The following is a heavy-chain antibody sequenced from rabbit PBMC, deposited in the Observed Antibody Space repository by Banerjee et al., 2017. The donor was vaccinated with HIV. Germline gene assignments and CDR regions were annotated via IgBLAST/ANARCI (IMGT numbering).Heavy chain of an antibody. V-gene: IGHV1S7*01. J-gene: IGHJ4*01. D-gene: IGHD1-1*01. CDR3: ARDAKRDGYYFNL. Sequence: QLKESGGGLVQPGGSLKLSCKASGFDFSSYYMSWVRQAPGKGLEWIGYIDPVFGYTYYASWVNGRFTISSHNAQNTLYLQLNSLTAADTATYFCARDAKRDGYYFNLWGQGTLVTVS. CDR1: GFDFSSYY. CDR2: IDPVFGYT.